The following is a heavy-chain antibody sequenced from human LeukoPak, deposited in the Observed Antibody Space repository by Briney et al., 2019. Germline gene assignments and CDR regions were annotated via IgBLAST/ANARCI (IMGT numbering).Heavy chain of an antibody. V-gene: IGHV3-48*01. D-gene: IGHD6-19*01. Sequence: GGSLRLSCAASGFIFSSYSMNWVRQAPGKGLEWVSYISSSSSTIYYADSVKGRFTISRDNSKNTLYLQMNSLRAEDTAVYYCARGRWLVLDYWGQGTLVTVSS. J-gene: IGHJ4*02. CDR1: GFIFSSYS. CDR3: ARGRWLVLDY. CDR2: ISSSSSTI.